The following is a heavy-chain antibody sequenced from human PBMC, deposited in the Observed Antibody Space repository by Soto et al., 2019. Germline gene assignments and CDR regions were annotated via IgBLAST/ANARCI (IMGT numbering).Heavy chain of an antibody. CDR3: AKRRGAGGHFDY. Sequence: TGGSLRLSCAASGFTFSSYAMGWVRQGPGKGLEWVAVVSIGGSTHYADSVRGRFTISRDNSKNTLSLQMNSLTAEATAVYFCAKRRGAGGHFDYWGQGALVTVSS. D-gene: IGHD2-15*01. CDR2: VSIGGST. V-gene: IGHV3-23*01. CDR1: GFTFSSYA. J-gene: IGHJ4*02.